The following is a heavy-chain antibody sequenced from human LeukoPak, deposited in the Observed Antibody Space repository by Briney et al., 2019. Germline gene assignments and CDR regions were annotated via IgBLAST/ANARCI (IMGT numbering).Heavy chain of an antibody. J-gene: IGHJ3*02. Sequence: SETLSLTCTVSGYSINSGYYWGWIRQPPGKGREWIASINHSGTTYYNPSLASRVSISVDTSKNQFSLKLSSVTAPDTAVYYCARVTPRRITMIFNAFDIWGQGTMVTVSS. V-gene: IGHV4-38-2*02. D-gene: IGHD3-22*01. CDR1: GYSINSGYY. CDR3: ARVTPRRITMIFNAFDI. CDR2: INHSGTT.